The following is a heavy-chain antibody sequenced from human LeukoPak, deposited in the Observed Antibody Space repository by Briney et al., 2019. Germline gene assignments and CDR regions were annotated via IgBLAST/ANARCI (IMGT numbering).Heavy chain of an antibody. Sequence: GGSLRLSCAASGFTFSNAWMSWVRQAPGKGLEWVANIKQDGSEKYYVDSVKGRFTISRDNAKNSLYLQMNSLRAEDTAVYYCARDFAYCSSTSCYKYFQHWGQGTLVTVSS. CDR3: ARDFAYCSSTSCYKYFQH. D-gene: IGHD2-2*02. J-gene: IGHJ1*01. V-gene: IGHV3-7*01. CDR2: IKQDGSEK. CDR1: GFTFSNAW.